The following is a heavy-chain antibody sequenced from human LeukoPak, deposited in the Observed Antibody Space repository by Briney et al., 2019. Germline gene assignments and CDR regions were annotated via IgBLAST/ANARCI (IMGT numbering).Heavy chain of an antibody. J-gene: IGHJ4*02. D-gene: IGHD2-8*02. Sequence: GGSLRLSCAASGFTFSTFAMIWVRQPPGKGLEWVSSIFPSGGEIHYADSVRGRFTISRDNSKSTLSLQMNSLRAEDSAIYYCATYRQVLLPFESWGQGTLVTVSS. V-gene: IGHV3-23*01. CDR1: GFTFSTFA. CDR3: ATYRQVLLPFES. CDR2: IFPSGGEI.